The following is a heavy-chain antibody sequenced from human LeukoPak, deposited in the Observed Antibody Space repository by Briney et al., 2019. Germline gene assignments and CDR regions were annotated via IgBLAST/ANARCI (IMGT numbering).Heavy chain of an antibody. CDR2: IYYSGTT. J-gene: IGHJ5*02. V-gene: IGHV4-39*07. D-gene: IGHD5-18*01. CDR3: AKGAGGFSYYNWFDP. CDR1: GHSISSTPYY. Sequence: KTSEGLFLACSVPGHSISSTPYYSGSIRQPPGKGLEWIGSIYYSGTTHYNPSLESRVTISGDTSKNQSSLKLASVTAADTAIYYCAKGAGGFSYYNWFDPWGKGTLVTVSS.